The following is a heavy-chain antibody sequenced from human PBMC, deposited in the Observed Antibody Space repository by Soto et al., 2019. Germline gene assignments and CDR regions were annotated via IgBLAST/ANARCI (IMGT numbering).Heavy chain of an antibody. CDR2: IYYSGST. CDR1: GGSISSYY. Sequence: QVQLQESGPGLVKPSETLSLTCTVSGGSISSYYWSWIRQPPGKGLEWIGYIYYSGSTNYNPSLKSRVTISVDTSKNQFSLKLSSVTAADTAVYYCARLGARYDNSWFDPWGQGTLVTVSS. CDR3: ARLGARYDNSWFDP. J-gene: IGHJ5*02. D-gene: IGHD3-9*01. V-gene: IGHV4-59*08.